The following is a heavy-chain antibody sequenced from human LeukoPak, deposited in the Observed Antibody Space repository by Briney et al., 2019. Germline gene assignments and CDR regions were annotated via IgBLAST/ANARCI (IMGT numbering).Heavy chain of an antibody. CDR3: ARDYYGDHEGYY. Sequence: GGSLRLSCAASGFTFSTYWMSWVRQAPGKGLEWVANIKQDGSEKYYVDSVKGRFTISRDNAKNSLYRQMNSLRAEDTAVYYCARDYYGDHEGYYWGQGTLVTVSS. CDR1: GFTFSTYW. CDR2: IKQDGSEK. V-gene: IGHV3-7*01. J-gene: IGHJ4*02. D-gene: IGHD4-17*01.